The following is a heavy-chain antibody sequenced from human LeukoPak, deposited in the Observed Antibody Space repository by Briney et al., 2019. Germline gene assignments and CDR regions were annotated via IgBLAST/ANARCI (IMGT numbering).Heavy chain of an antibody. CDR3: ARAGYCSGVSCYSAVPGKY. V-gene: IGHV4-38-2*01. CDR1: GYSLSSGYY. CDR2: FYHSGNT. D-gene: IGHD2-15*01. J-gene: IGHJ4*02. Sequence: SETLSLTCPFSGYSLSSGYYWAWIRQSPGKGLEWIGTFYHSGNTYYNPSLKSRVIILVDTSKNQFSLQLGSVTATDTAVYYCARAGYCSGVSCYSAVPGKYWGQGALVTVSS.